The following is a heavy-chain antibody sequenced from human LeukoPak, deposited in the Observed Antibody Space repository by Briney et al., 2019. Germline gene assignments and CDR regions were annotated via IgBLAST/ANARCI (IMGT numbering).Heavy chain of an antibody. CDR3: AIQYYDYVWGSYRFDY. J-gene: IGHJ4*02. CDR1: NGSISSDTYF. D-gene: IGHD3-16*02. V-gene: IGHV4-61*02. CDR2: IYTSGST. Sequence: PSQTLSLTCTVSNGSISSDTYFWSWIRPPAGKGLEWIGRIYTSGSTNYNPSLKSRVTISVDTSKNQFSLKLSSVTAPDTAVYYCAIQYYDYVWGSYRFDYWGQGTLVTVSS.